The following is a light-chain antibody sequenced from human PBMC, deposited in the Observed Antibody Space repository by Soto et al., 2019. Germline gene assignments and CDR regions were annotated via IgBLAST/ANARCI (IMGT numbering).Light chain of an antibody. V-gene: IGKV3-15*01. CDR3: QQYYKWPPELT. CDR1: QSVSSD. Sequence: EIVMAQSPATLSVSPGERATLSCRASQSVSSDLAWYQQKPGQAPRLLIYGASTRATGIPARFSGSGSGTEFTLTISSLQSEDFAVYYCQQYYKWPPELTFGGGTKVEIK. J-gene: IGKJ4*01. CDR2: GAS.